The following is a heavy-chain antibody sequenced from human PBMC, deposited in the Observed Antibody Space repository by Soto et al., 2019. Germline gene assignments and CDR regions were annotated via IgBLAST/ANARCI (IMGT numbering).Heavy chain of an antibody. V-gene: IGHV3-30-3*01. D-gene: IGHD1-1*01. CDR2: ISYEGSNT. J-gene: IGHJ6*02. Sequence: LRLSCVASGFTFGTYAIHWVRQAPGKGLQWVALISYEGSNTYYADSVKGRFTVSRDNSKSTLYLQMNSLRPEDTGVYYCARVTPGNNLYYFSGMDVWGQGTSVTVSS. CDR1: GFTFGTYA. CDR3: ARVTPGNNLYYFSGMDV.